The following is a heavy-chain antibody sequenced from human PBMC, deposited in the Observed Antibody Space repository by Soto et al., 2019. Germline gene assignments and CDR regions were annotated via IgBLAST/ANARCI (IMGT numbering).Heavy chain of an antibody. Sequence: ASVKVSCKASGGTFSSYAISWVRQAPGQGLEWMGGIIPIFGTANYAQKFQGRVTITADESTSTAYMELSSLRSEDTAVYYCARERSAMSYCFDYWGQGTLVTVSS. V-gene: IGHV1-69*13. D-gene: IGHD2-2*01. CDR3: ARERSAMSYCFDY. J-gene: IGHJ4*02. CDR1: GGTFSSYA. CDR2: IIPIFGTA.